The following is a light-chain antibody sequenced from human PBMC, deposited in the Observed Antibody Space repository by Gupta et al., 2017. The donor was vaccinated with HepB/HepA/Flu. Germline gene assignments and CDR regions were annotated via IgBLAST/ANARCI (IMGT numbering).Light chain of an antibody. CDR1: SSDVGGYKY. J-gene: IGLJ1*01. CDR3: CSYAGSYIHYV. Sequence: QSPLTQLRSGPGPPGKPVTITCTGTSSDVGGYKYVSWYQQHPGKAPKVMIYDVNKRPSGVPDRFSGSKSGNTASLTISGLQAEDEADYYCCSYAGSYIHYVFGIGTKVTVL. V-gene: IGLV2-11*01. CDR2: DVN.